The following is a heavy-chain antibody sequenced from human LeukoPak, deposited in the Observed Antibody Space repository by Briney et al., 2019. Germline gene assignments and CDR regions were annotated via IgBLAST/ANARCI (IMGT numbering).Heavy chain of an antibody. J-gene: IGHJ4*02. Sequence: GGSLRLSCAASGFTFSNAWMSWVRQAPGKGLEWVANIKRVGSEKNYVDSVKGRFSVSRDNTRDSLFPQMNSLRAEDTAVYYCAREGVLMVSVFDYWGQGTLVTVSS. CDR3: AREGVLMVSVFDY. V-gene: IGHV3-7*01. D-gene: IGHD2-8*01. CDR2: IKRVGSEK. CDR1: GFTFSNAW.